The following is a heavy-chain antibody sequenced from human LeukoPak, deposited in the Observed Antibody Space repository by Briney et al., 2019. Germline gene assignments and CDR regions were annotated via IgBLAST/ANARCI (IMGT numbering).Heavy chain of an antibody. CDR3: AKDLGDIVVVPAAEGAFDI. J-gene: IGHJ3*02. CDR1: GFTFSSYA. Sequence: GGSLRLSCAASGFTFSSYAMSWVRQAPGKGLEWVSAISGSGGSTYYADSVKGRFTISRDNSKNTLYLQMNSLRAEDTAVYYCAKDLGDIVVVPAAEGAFDIWGQGTMVTVSS. CDR2: ISGSGGST. V-gene: IGHV3-23*01. D-gene: IGHD2-2*01.